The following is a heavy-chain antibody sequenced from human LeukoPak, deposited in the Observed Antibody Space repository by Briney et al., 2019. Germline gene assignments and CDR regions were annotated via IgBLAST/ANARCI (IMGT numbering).Heavy chain of an antibody. V-gene: IGHV4-34*01. CDR1: GGSFNDYF. D-gene: IGHD3-22*01. CDR2: TSRGEGT. Sequence: SETLSLTCAVYGGSFNDYFCLWIRQPPGKGLEWIGETSRGEGTHYSSSLRSRVIISVDTSKNQCSLKLSSVTAADTAVYYCARGTDRSKTGYWGQGTLVTVSS. CDR3: ARGTDRSKTGY. J-gene: IGHJ4*02.